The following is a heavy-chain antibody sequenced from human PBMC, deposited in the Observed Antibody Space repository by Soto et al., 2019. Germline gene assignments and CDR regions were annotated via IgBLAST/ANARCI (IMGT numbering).Heavy chain of an antibody. CDR2: ISSSSTYI. Sequence: PGGSLRLSCAASGFTFSSYSMNWVRQAPGKGLEWVSFISSSSTYIYYAGSVRGRFTISRDNAKNTLYLQMNSLRAEDTAVYYCARGTQTTVTTRLFDCWGQGTLVTVSS. CDR1: GFTFSSYS. CDR3: ARGTQTTVTTRLFDC. J-gene: IGHJ4*02. V-gene: IGHV3-21*01. D-gene: IGHD4-17*01.